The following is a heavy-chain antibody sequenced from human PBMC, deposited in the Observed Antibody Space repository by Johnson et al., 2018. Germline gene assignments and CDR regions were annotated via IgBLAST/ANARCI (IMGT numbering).Heavy chain of an antibody. V-gene: IGHV3-30*03. CDR2: ISYDGTNK. CDR1: GFPFNAYG. D-gene: IGHD3-16*01. CDR3: ARSRSDSYVIDI. Sequence: QLVQSGGGVVQPGKSLRLSCAVSGFPFNAYGMHWVRQAPGKGLEWVAVISYDGTNKYYGDSVKGRLTISRDNSKNTLYLQMNSLRAEDTAVYYCARSRSDSYVIDIWGQGTMVTVSP. J-gene: IGHJ3*02.